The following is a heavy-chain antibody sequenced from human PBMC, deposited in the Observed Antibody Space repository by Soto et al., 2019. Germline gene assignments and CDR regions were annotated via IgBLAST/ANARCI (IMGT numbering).Heavy chain of an antibody. CDR3: ARDEWWVWKQQLGAFCI. D-gene: IGHD6-13*01. Sequence: EVQLVESGGGLVQPGGSLRLSCAASGFTVSSNYMSWVRQAPGKGLEWVSVIYSGGSTYYSDSVKGRFTISRDNSQNTLYLQMNRPRTEITAVYYCARDEWWVWKQQLGAFCIWGQGKMVTVSS. V-gene: IGHV3-66*01. CDR2: IYSGGST. CDR1: GFTVSSNY. J-gene: IGHJ3*02.